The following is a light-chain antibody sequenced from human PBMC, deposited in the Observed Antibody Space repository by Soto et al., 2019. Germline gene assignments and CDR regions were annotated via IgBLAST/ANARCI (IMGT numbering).Light chain of an antibody. J-gene: IGLJ2*01. CDR3: TSYTNSSPYVL. Sequence: QSALTQPASVSGSPGQSITISCTGTSSDIGDYNYVSWYQQRPGKAPKLMIYEVTNRPSGVSNRFSGSKSGNTASLTISGLQAEDEADYYCTSYTNSSPYVLFGGGTKLTVL. V-gene: IGLV2-14*01. CDR1: SSDIGDYNY. CDR2: EVT.